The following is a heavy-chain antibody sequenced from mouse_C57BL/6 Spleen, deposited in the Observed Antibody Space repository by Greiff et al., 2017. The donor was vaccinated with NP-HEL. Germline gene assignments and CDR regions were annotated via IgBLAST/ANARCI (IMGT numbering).Heavy chain of an antibody. D-gene: IGHD1-1*01. Sequence: QVQLQQSGAELVRPGTSVKVSCKASGYAFTNYLIEWVKQRPGQGLEWIGVINPGSGGTNYNEKFKGKATLTADKSSSTAYMQLSSLTSEDSAVYFCARHYGSSSSYAMDYWGQGTSVTVSS. CDR1: GYAFTNYL. CDR3: ARHYGSSSSYAMDY. J-gene: IGHJ4*01. CDR2: INPGSGGT. V-gene: IGHV1-54*01.